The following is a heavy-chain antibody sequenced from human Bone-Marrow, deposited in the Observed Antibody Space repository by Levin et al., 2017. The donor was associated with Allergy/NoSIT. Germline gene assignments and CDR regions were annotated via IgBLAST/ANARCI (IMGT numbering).Heavy chain of an antibody. CDR3: ATKGAWGYRYYY. CDR1: GFMFRNYG. CDR2: IWYDGSNE. V-gene: IGHV3-33*01. Sequence: GGSLRLSCVASGFMFRNYGMHWVRQAPGKGLEWVAVIWYDGSNEDYAESVKGRFTISRDNSKNTLYLQMNSLRVEDTGVYYCATKGAWGYRYYYWGQGTLVTVSS. J-gene: IGHJ4*02. D-gene: IGHD1-26*01.